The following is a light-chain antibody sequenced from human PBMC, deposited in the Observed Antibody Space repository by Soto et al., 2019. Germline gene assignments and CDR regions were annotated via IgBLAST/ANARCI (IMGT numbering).Light chain of an antibody. CDR1: QSVSSSY. J-gene: IGKJ1*01. CDR2: GAS. V-gene: IGKV3-20*01. Sequence: EIVLTQSPGTLSLSPXEXXXLSCRASQSVSSSYLAWYQQKPGQAPRLLFYGASSRATGIPDRFSGSGSGTDFTLTISRLEPEDFAVYYCQQYGSSPWTFGQGTKVEIK. CDR3: QQYGSSPWT.